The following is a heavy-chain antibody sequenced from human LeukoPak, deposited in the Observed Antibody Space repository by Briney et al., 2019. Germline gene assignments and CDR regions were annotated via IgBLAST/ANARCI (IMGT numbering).Heavy chain of an antibody. CDR3: VGRKSTTPNWFDP. Sequence: SETLSLTCTVSGGSFNSGSSYWGWLRQSPGKGLEWIGAIYYSGGTFYNPSLKSRVTISDNTSKNQFSLKLSSVTAADTAIYYCVGRKSTTPNWFDPWGQGTLVTVSS. J-gene: IGHJ5*02. D-gene: IGHD1-1*01. V-gene: IGHV4-39*01. CDR1: GGSFNSGSSY. CDR2: IYYSGGT.